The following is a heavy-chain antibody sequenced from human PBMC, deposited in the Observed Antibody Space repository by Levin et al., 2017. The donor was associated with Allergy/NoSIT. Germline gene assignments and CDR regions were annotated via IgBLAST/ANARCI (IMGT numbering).Heavy chain of an antibody. Sequence: GGSLRLSCVASGFTFSSYAVSWVRQAPGSGLEWVSAISGTGRNTYYADSVKGRFTISRDNSNNMVYLQMNSMRADDTAVYYCAKDRWGTPLDALDIWGQGTMVTVSS. CDR3: AKDRWGTPLDALDI. V-gene: IGHV3-23*01. CDR2: ISGTGRNT. D-gene: IGHD4-23*01. J-gene: IGHJ3*02. CDR1: GFTFSSYA.